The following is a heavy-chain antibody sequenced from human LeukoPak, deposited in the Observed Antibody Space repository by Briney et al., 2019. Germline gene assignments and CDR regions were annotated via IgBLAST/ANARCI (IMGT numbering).Heavy chain of an antibody. D-gene: IGHD1-26*01. V-gene: IGHV3-23*01. Sequence: PGGTLRLSCAASGFTFSSYGMSWVRQAPGKGLEWVSAIGGSGGSTYYADSVKGRFTSSRDNSKNTLYLQMNSLRAEDTAVYYCARLSRGSLDDAFDIWGKGTMVTVSS. CDR3: ARLSRGSLDDAFDI. CDR1: GFTFSSYG. J-gene: IGHJ3*02. CDR2: IGGSGGST.